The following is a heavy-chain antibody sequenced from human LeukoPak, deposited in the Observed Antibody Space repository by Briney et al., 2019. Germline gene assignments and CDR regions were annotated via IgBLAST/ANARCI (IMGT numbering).Heavy chain of an antibody. J-gene: IGHJ4*02. D-gene: IGHD6-13*01. CDR1: GFTFDDYA. Sequence: GGSLRLSCAASGFTFDDYAMHWVRQAPGKGLEWVSLIAWDGDSTYYADSVKGRFTISRDNGKNYLYLQMNSLRAEDTALYYCAKGTSSWHEFDSWGQGTLVTVSS. V-gene: IGHV3-43D*03. CDR3: AKGTSSWHEFDS. CDR2: IAWDGDST.